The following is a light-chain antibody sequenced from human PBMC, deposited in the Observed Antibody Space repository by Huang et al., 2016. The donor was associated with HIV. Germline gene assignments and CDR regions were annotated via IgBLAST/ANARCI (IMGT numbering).Light chain of an antibody. CDR1: QSVRSY. CDR2: EAS. V-gene: IGKV3-11*01. CDR3: QQRSAWPLT. Sequence: PRERATLSCRASQSVRSYLAWYQQKPGQAPRLLIYEASNRATGIPARFSGSGSGTDFTLTISNLQAEDFAVYYCQQRSAWPLTFGGGTKVEI. J-gene: IGKJ4*01.